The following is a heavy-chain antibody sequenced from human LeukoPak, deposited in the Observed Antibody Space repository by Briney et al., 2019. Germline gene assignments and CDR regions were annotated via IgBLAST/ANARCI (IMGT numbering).Heavy chain of an antibody. V-gene: IGHV3-48*01. J-gene: IGHJ4*02. CDR1: GFTYSSYR. D-gene: IGHD6-6*01. CDR2: ISSSSRTI. CDR3: ARGQLGRFDYFDY. Sequence: GGSLRLSCAASGFTYSSYRMNWVRQAPGKGLEWVSYISSSSRTIYYADSVKGRFTISRDNDKNSLYLQMNSLRAEDTAVYYCARGQLGRFDYFDYWGQGTLVTVSS.